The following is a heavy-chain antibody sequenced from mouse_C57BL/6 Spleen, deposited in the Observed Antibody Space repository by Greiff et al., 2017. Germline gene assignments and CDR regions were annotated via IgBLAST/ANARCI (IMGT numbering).Heavy chain of an antibody. J-gene: IGHJ3*01. Sequence: QVQLQQSGTELVKPGASVKLSCKASGYTFTSYWMHWVKQRPGQGLEWIGNINPSNGGTNYNEKFKSKATLTVDKSSSTAYMQLSSLTSEDSAVYYCARETAQAAWFAYWGQGTLVTVSA. CDR2: INPSNGGT. CDR3: ARETAQAAWFAY. CDR1: GYTFTSYW. V-gene: IGHV1-53*01. D-gene: IGHD3-2*02.